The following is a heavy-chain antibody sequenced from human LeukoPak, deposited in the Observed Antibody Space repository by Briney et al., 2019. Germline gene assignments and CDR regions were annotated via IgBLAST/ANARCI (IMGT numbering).Heavy chain of an antibody. Sequence: GGSLRLSCAASGFTFSSYGMHWVRQAPGKGLEWVAFIRYDGSNKYYADSVKGRFTISRDNSKNTLYLQMNSLRAEDTAVYYCAKLLWFGELYAHEAFDIWGQGTMVTVSS. J-gene: IGHJ3*02. CDR1: GFTFSSYG. D-gene: IGHD3-10*01. V-gene: IGHV3-30*02. CDR3: AKLLWFGELYAHEAFDI. CDR2: IRYDGSNK.